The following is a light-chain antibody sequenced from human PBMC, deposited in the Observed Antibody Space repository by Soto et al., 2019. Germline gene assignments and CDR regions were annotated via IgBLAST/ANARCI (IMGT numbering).Light chain of an antibody. V-gene: IGKV3-15*01. CDR3: QQYDNWPT. J-gene: IGKJ1*01. Sequence: EIVMTQSPATLSVSPGERATLSCRASQSITTNLVWYQQKAGQAPRLLIYGASTRATGIPARFSGSGSGTEFTLTIRSLKSEDFAVDYCQQYDNWPTFGQGTKVDIK. CDR1: QSITTN. CDR2: GAS.